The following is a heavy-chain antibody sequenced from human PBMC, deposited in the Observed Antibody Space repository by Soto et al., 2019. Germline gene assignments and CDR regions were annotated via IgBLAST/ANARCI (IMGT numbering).Heavy chain of an antibody. D-gene: IGHD2-2*01. J-gene: IGHJ4*02. CDR2: MYHSGST. V-gene: IGHV4-30-2*01. Sequence: PSQTLSLTCAVSGGSISSGGYSWSWIRQPPGKGLEWIGYMYHSGSTYYNPSLKSRVTISIDRSKNQFSLKLSSVTAADTAVYYSERVPDYWGQGILVKVSP. CDR3: ERVPDY. CDR1: GGSISSGGYS.